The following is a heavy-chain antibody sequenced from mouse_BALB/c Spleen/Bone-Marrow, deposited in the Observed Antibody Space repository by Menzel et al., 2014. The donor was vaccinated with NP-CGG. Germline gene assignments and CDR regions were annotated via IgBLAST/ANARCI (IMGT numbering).Heavy chain of an antibody. J-gene: IGHJ4*01. CDR1: GFTSSDYY. Sequence: EVMLVESGGGLVKPGGSLKLSCAASGFTSSDYYMYWVRQTPEKRLEWVATISDGGSYTYYPDSVKGRFTISRDNAKNNLYLQMSSLKSEDTAMYYCARGNYGNYGAMDYWGQGTSVTVSS. D-gene: IGHD2-1*01. CDR2: ISDGGSYT. V-gene: IGHV5-4*02. CDR3: ARGNYGNYGAMDY.